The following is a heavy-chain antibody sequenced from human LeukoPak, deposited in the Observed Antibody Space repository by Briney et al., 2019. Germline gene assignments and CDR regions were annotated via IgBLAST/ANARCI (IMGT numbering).Heavy chain of an antibody. Sequence: SGPTLVKPTQTLTLTCTFSGFSFSTRGVGVGWIRQPPGKALECLTLIYWNDDKRYSPFLKSRLTITKDTSKNQVVLTMTNLDPVDTATYYCAHSPHPMLGVYYLDHWGQGTLVTVSS. CDR1: GFSFSTRGVG. J-gene: IGHJ4*02. D-gene: IGHD2-8*01. CDR2: IYWNDDK. V-gene: IGHV2-5*01. CDR3: AHSPHPMLGVYYLDH.